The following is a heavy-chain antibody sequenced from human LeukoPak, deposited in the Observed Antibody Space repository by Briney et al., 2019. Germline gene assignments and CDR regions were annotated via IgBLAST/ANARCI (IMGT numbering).Heavy chain of an antibody. J-gene: IGHJ6*03. CDR1: GNSISTYY. CDR2: IDTSGCT. CDR3: ARDPLSYYYMDV. V-gene: IGHV4-4*07. Sequence: PSETLSLTCTVSGNSISTYYWSWIRQPAGKGLEWIGRIDTSGCTNCNPSLKSRVTMSVDTSKNQFSLKLSSVTAADTAVYYCARDPLSYYYMDVWGKGTTVTVSS. D-gene: IGHD3-16*02.